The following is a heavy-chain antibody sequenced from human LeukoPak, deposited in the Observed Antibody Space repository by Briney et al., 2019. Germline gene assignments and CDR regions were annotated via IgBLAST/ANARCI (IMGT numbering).Heavy chain of an antibody. V-gene: IGHV1-69*01. D-gene: IGHD4-17*01. Sequence: ASVKVSCKASGGTFSSYAISWVRQAPGQGLEWMGGIIPIFGTANYAQKFHGRVTITADESTSTAYMELSSLRSEDTAVYYCARGRRLRRDNYYYYYGMDVWGQGTTVTVSS. CDR3: ARGRRLRRDNYYYYYGMDV. CDR2: IIPIFGTA. J-gene: IGHJ6*02. CDR1: GGTFSSYA.